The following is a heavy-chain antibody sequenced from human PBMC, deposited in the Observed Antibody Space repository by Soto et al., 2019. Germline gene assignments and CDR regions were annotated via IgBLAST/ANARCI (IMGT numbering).Heavy chain of an antibody. Sequence: QVTLKESGPVLVKPTETLTLTCTFSGFSLSRATMGVSWIRQPPGKALEWLAHIFTNDKKSDSTSVGSTLTITKDITKTQLVQTKYNVGHADTDKDCSARDPHSYGPMNYCGQGTLVTVSS. D-gene: IGHD1-26*01. CDR2: IFTNDKK. J-gene: IGHJ4*02. V-gene: IGHV2-26*01. CDR3: ARDPHSYGPMNY. CDR1: GFSLSRATMG.